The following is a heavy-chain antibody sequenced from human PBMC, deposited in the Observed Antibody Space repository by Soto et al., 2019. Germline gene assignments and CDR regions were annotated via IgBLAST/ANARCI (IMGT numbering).Heavy chain of an antibody. CDR2: INSDGSST. Sequence: GGSLRLSCAASGFTFSSYWMHWVRQAPGKGLVWVSRINSDGSSTSYADSVKGRFTISRDNAKNTLYLQMNSLRAEDTAVYYCARDPQTTQDIVVVPASGYYGMDAWGQGTTVTVSS. CDR3: ARDPQTTQDIVVVPASGYYGMDA. CDR1: GFTFSSYW. V-gene: IGHV3-74*01. J-gene: IGHJ6*02. D-gene: IGHD2-2*01.